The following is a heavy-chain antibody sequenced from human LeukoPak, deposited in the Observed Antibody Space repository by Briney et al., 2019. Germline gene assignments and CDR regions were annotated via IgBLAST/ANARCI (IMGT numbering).Heavy chain of an antibody. D-gene: IGHD6-19*01. CDR1: GFTVSSNY. Sequence: GGSLRLSCAASGFTVSSNYMSWVRQAPGKGLEWVSVIYSGGSTYYTDSVKGRFTISRDNSKNTLCLQMNSLRAEDTAVYYCARDFPGIGVAGTRPLDYWGQGTLVTVSS. CDR3: ARDFPGIGVAGTRPLDY. CDR2: IYSGGST. V-gene: IGHV3-53*01. J-gene: IGHJ4*02.